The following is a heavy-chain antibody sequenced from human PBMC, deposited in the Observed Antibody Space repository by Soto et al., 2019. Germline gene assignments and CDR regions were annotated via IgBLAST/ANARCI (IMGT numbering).Heavy chain of an antibody. CDR1: GLTFSRYT. CDR2: ISYDGNNK. V-gene: IGHV3-30-3*01. CDR3: ERFRSERPFDY. J-gene: IGHJ4*02. Sequence: GGSLRLSCAASGLTFSRYTMHWVRQAPGKGLEWVAVISYDGNNKYYADSVKGRFTISRDNSKNTLSLQMNSLRPEDTAVYYCERFRSERPFDYWGQGTLVTVSS.